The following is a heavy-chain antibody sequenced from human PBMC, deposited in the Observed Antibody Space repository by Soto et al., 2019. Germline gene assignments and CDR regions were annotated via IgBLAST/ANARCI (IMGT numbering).Heavy chain of an antibody. V-gene: IGHV3-23*01. J-gene: IGHJ4*02. CDR2: ISANDVGT. CDR1: GFTLRNYA. Sequence: GGSLRLSCEASGFTLRNYAMTWIRQAPGKGLEWASLISANDVGTYYAESVRTRFTISTDQSRNTVYLPMDRLRADDTATYYRAKGMNEYNWDNRPPFDYWGQGTLVTVSS. CDR3: AKGMNEYNWDNRPPFDY. D-gene: IGHD1-20*01.